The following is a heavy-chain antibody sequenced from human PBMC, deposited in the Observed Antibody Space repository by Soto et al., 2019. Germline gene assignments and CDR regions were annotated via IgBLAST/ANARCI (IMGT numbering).Heavy chain of an antibody. Sequence: PSQTLSLTWSVSAGSITNYYWNWIRQPPEKGLEWIGFIHHTGNSMSNPSLRSRLTMSVDTTEGQISLNLRAVTAADSAVYYCAKWNEMKRSFDDWGQGILVTVSS. J-gene: IGHJ4*02. CDR2: IHHTGNS. V-gene: IGHV4-59*01. D-gene: IGHD1-1*01. CDR1: AGSITNYY. CDR3: AKWNEMKRSFDD.